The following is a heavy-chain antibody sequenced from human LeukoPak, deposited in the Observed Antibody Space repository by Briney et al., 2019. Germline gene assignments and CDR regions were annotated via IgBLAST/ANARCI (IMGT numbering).Heavy chain of an antibody. J-gene: IGHJ3*02. D-gene: IGHD3-3*01. CDR1: GGSISSGDYY. CDR3: ARDSRRDDFWSGTDAFDI. CDR2: IYYSGST. Sequence: PSETLSLTCTVSGGSISSGDYYWSWIRQPPGKGLEWIGYIYYSGSTYYNPSLKSRATISVDTSKNQFSLKLSSVTAADTAVYYCARDSRRDDFWSGTDAFDIWGQGTMVTVSS. V-gene: IGHV4-30-4*08.